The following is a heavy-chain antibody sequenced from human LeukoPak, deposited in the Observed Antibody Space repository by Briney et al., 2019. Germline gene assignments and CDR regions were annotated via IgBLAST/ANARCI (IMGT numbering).Heavy chain of an antibody. Sequence: GRSLRLSCAASGFTFSSYAMHWVRQAPGKGLEWVAVISYDGSNKYYADSVKGRFTISRDNSKNTLYLQMNSLRPEDTAVYYCARGIVVVVSATSNWFDPWGQGTLVTVSS. CDR1: GFTFSSYA. CDR3: ARGIVVVVSATSNWFDP. J-gene: IGHJ5*02. CDR2: ISYDGSNK. D-gene: IGHD2-15*01. V-gene: IGHV3-30*04.